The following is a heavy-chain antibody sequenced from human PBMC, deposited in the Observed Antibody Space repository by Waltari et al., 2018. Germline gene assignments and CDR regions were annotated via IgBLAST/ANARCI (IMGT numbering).Heavy chain of an antibody. CDR3: AKAQLRYCSGGSCYSYFDY. Sequence: EVQLLESGGGLVQPGGSLRLSCAASGFTFSSYAMSWVRQAPGQRLEWVSAISGSGGSTYYADSVKGRFTISRDNSKNTLYLQMNSLRAEETAVYYCAKAQLRYCSGGSCYSYFDYWGQGTLVTVSS. J-gene: IGHJ4*02. CDR2: ISGSGGST. V-gene: IGHV3-23*01. D-gene: IGHD2-15*01. CDR1: GFTFSSYA.